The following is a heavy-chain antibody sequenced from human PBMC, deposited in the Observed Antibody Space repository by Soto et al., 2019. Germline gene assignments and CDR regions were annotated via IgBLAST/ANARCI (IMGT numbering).Heavy chain of an antibody. Sequence: QVQLVESGAEVKKPGSSVKVSCKASGGTFSSYVISWVRQAPGQGLEWMGGIIPIFGTANYAQKFKGRVTSTADXSXXXAXMELSSLRSEDTAVYYCAANTYFTATGGHYYNAFEVWGQGTMVTVSS. J-gene: IGHJ3*01. V-gene: IGHV1-69*12. D-gene: IGHD3-22*01. CDR1: GGTFSSYV. CDR2: IIPIFGTA. CDR3: AANTYFTATGGHYYNAFEV.